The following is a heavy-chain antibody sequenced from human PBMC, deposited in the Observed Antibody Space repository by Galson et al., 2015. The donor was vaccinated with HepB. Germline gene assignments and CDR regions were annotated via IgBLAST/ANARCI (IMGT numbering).Heavy chain of an antibody. CDR2: ISYDGSNK. V-gene: IGHV3-30-3*01. Sequence: SLRLSCAASGFTFSSYAMHWVRQAPGKGLEWVAVISYDGSNKYYADSVKGRFTISRDNSKNTLYLQMNSLRAEDTAVYYCARGEFTVDYLSFDYWGQGTLVTVSS. CDR3: ARGEFTVDYLSFDY. D-gene: IGHD4-11*01. CDR1: GFTFSSYA. J-gene: IGHJ4*02.